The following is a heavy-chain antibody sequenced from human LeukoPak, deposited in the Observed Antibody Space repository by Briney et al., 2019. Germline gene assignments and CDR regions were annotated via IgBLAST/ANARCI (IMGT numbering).Heavy chain of an antibody. J-gene: IGHJ5*02. V-gene: IGHV4-39*01. CDR3: ARLAWFLEWLSA. Sequence: PSQTLSLTCTVSGGSISSSSYYWGWIRQPPGKGLEWIGSIYYSGSTYYNPSLKSRVTISVDTSKNQFSLKLSSVTAADTAVYYCARLAWFLEWLSAWGQGTLVTVSS. D-gene: IGHD3-3*01. CDR2: IYYSGST. CDR1: GGSISSSSYY.